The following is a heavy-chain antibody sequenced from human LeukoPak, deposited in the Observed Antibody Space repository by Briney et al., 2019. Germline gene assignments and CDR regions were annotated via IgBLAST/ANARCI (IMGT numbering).Heavy chain of an antibody. V-gene: IGHV3-33*06. CDR2: IWYDGKSK. CDR1: GFIFSNYG. D-gene: IGHD3-22*01. Sequence: GRSLRLSCAASGFIFSNYGIHWVRQAPGKGLEWVAVIWYDGKSKYYADPVKGRFTISRDNSKNTLYLQMNSLRAEDTAVYYCAKASTMIVVVIPLDYWGQGTLVTVSS. CDR3: AKASTMIVVVIPLDY. J-gene: IGHJ4*02.